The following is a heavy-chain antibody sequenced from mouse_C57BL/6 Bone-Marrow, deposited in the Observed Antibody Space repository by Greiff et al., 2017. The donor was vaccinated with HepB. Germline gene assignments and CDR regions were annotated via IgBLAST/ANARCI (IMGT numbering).Heavy chain of an antibody. CDR3: ARAPYYGSSYYFDY. D-gene: IGHD1-1*01. J-gene: IGHJ2*01. CDR2: IYPGSGST. Sequence: QVQLQQPGAELVKPGASVKMSCKASGYTFTSYWITWVKQRPGQGLEWIGDIYPGSGSTNYNEKFKSKATLTVDTSSSSAYMQLSSLTSEDSAVYYCARAPYYGSSYYFDYWGQGTTLTVSS. CDR1: GYTFTSYW. V-gene: IGHV1-55*01.